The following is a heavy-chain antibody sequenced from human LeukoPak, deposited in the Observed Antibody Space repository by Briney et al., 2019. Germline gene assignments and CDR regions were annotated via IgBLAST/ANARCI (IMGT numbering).Heavy chain of an antibody. J-gene: IGHJ4*02. CDR3: ASTAYGGNSYFDY. CDR2: IYYSGST. Sequence: SETLSLTCTVSGGSISNYYWSWIRQPPGKGLEWIGYIYYSGSTNYNPSLKSRVTISVDTSKNQFSLKLSSVTAADTAVYYCASTAYGGNSYFDYWGQGTLVTVSS. CDR1: GGSISNYY. V-gene: IGHV4-59*01. D-gene: IGHD4-23*01.